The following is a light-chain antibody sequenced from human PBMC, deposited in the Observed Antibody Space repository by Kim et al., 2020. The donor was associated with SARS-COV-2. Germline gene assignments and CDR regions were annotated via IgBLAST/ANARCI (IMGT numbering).Light chain of an antibody. CDR1: NIGTKS. J-gene: IGLJ2*01. Sequence: SYELTQPPSVSVAPGKTASITCGGNNIGTKSVHWYQQKPGQAPVVVIYYDRDRPSGIPERFSGSNSGNTATLTISRVEAGDEADYYCQVWDSSSDHPLVVFGGETQLTVL. CDR3: QVWDSSSDHPLVV. V-gene: IGLV3-21*04. CDR2: YDR.